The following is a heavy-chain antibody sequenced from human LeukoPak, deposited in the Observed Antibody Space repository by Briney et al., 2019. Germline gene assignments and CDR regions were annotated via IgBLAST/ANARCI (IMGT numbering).Heavy chain of an antibody. V-gene: IGHV4-59*08. CDR1: GGSISSYY. D-gene: IGHD3-22*01. J-gene: IGHJ4*02. Sequence: PSETLSLTCTVSGGSISSYYWSWIRQPPGKGLEWIGYIYYSGSTNYNPSLKSRVTISVDTSKNQFSLKLSSVTAADTAVYYCGRGSSGHYYFDYWGQGTLVTVSS. CDR2: IYYSGST. CDR3: GRGSSGHYYFDY.